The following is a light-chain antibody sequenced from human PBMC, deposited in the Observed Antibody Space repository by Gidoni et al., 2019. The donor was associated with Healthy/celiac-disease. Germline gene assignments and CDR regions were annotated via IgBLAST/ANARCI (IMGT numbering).Light chain of an antibody. V-gene: IGKV1-6*01. CDR2: AAS. CDR1: QGISND. CDR3: LQDYNYWT. J-gene: IGKJ1*01. Sequence: IRMTQSPSSLSASVGDRVTITCRASQGISNDLGWYQQKPGKAPKLLIYAASSLQSGVPSRFSGSGSGTDFTLTISSLQPEDFATYYCLQDYNYWTFGQGTKVEIK.